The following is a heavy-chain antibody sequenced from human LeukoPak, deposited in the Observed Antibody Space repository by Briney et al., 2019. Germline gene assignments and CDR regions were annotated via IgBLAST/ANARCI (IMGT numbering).Heavy chain of an antibody. CDR1: GFTFSGSA. CDR2: IRSKANSYAT. D-gene: IGHD3-22*01. CDR3: TRPSYDSSVSGVVY. J-gene: IGHJ4*02. Sequence: PGGSLRLSCATSGFTFSGSAIHWVRQASGKGQEWVGRIRSKANSYATTDVASVRGRFSISRDDSKNTAYLQMNSLKTEDTAVYYCTRPSYDSSVSGVVYWGQGTLVTVSS. V-gene: IGHV3-73*01.